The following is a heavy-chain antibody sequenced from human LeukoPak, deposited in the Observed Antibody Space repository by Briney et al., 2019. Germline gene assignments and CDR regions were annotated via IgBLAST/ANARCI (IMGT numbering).Heavy chain of an antibody. V-gene: IGHV4-30-2*01. D-gene: IGHD5-18*01. CDR1: GGSISSGGYS. J-gene: IGHJ4*02. Sequence: PSETLSLTCAVSGGSISSGGYSWSWIRQPPGKGLEWIGYIYHSGSTYYNPSLKSRVTISVDKSKNQLSLKLRSVTAADTAVYYCARGLFIGHSYGYSDYWGQGTLVTVSS. CDR3: ARGLFIGHSYGYSDY. CDR2: IYHSGST.